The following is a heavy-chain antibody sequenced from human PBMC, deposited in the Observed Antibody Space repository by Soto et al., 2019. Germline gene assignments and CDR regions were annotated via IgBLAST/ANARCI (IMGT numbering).Heavy chain of an antibody. Sequence: GESLKISCKASGYSFSNYWIGWVRQMPGKGLEWMAIINPGDSESRYSPSFQGQVTISADKSISTAYLQWNSLKASDTAMYYCANQQVVTWGWFDPWGQGTLVTVSS. CDR1: GYSFSNYW. V-gene: IGHV5-51*01. D-gene: IGHD3-22*01. J-gene: IGHJ5*02. CDR2: INPGDSES. CDR3: ANQQVVTWGWFDP.